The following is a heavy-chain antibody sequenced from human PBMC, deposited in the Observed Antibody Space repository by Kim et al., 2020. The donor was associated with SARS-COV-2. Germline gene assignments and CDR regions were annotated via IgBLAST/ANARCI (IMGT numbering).Heavy chain of an antibody. D-gene: IGHD5-18*01. V-gene: IGHV4-34*01. J-gene: IGHJ4*02. CDR1: GGSFSGYY. CDR3: ARGHVDTAGDY. CDR2: INHSGST. Sequence: SETLSLTCAVYGGSFSGYYWSWIRQPPGKGLEWIGEINHSGSTNYNPSLKSRVTISVDTSKNQFSLKLSSVTAADTAVYYCARGHVDTAGDYWGQGTLVT.